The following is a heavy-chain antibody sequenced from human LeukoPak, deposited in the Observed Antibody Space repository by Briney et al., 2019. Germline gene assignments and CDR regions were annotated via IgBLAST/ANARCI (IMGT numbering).Heavy chain of an antibody. D-gene: IGHD3-10*01. V-gene: IGHV3-48*03. CDR1: GFTFSSYE. CDR2: ISSSGSTI. J-gene: IGHJ6*03. Sequence: PGGSLRLSCAASGFTFSSYEMNWVRQAPGKGLEWVSYISSSGSTIYYADSVKGRFTISRDNAKNSLYLQMNSLRAEDTAVYYCARSKNYYGSGSYYLLYYYYYYMDVWGKGTTVTISS. CDR3: ARSKNYYGSGSYYLLYYYYYYMDV.